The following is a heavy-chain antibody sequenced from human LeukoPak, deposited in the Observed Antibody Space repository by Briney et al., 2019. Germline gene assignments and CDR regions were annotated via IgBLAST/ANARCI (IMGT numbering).Heavy chain of an antibody. CDR3: ARDKGSGYLPFDF. V-gene: IGHV1-2*02. D-gene: IGHD5-18*01. CDR1: GYTFTVHY. Sequence: ASVKVSCKASGYTFTVHYIHWVRQAPGQGPEWMGWINPNSGDANYPQKFRGRLTMTRDTSIGTVYMEMSSLRLDDTAVYFCARDKGSGYLPFDFWGQGTLVTVSS. J-gene: IGHJ4*02. CDR2: INPNSGDA.